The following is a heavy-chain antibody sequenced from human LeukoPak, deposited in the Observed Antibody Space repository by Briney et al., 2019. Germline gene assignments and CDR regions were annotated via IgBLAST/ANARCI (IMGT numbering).Heavy chain of an antibody. CDR1: GGSFSGYY. Sequence: PSETLSLTCAVYGGSFSGYYWSWIRQPPGKGLEWIGEINHSGSTNYNPSLKSRVTISVDTSKDQFSLKLSSVTAADTAVYYCARGDYGGSVDYWGQGTLVTVSS. D-gene: IGHD4-23*01. CDR3: ARGDYGGSVDY. CDR2: INHSGST. V-gene: IGHV4-34*01. J-gene: IGHJ4*02.